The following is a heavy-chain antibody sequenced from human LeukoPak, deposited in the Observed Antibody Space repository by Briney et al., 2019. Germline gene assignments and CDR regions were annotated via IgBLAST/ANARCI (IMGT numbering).Heavy chain of an antibody. CDR3: ARVPFDSYGNAKYFQH. D-gene: IGHD5-18*01. V-gene: IGHV1-46*01. J-gene: IGHJ1*01. CDR2: INPSGGST. Sequence: VASVKVSCKASGYTFTSYYMHWVRQAPGQGLEWMGIINPSGGSTSYAQRFQGRVTMTRDTSTSTVYMELSSLRSEDTAVYYCARVPFDSYGNAKYFQHWGQGTLVTVSS. CDR1: GYTFTSYY.